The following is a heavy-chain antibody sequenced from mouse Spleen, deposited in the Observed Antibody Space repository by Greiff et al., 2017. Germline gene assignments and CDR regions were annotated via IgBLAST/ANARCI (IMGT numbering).Heavy chain of an antibody. J-gene: IGHJ1*01. D-gene: IGHD2-3*01. CDR1: GYTFTSYG. CDR2: IYPRSGNT. Sequence: VKLQQSGAELARPGASVKLSCKASGYTFTSYGISWVKQRTGQGLEWIGEIYPRSGNTYYNEKFKGKATLTADKSSSTAYMELRSLTSEDSAVYFCARNGYYPYWYFDVWGAGTTVTVSS. CDR3: ARNGYYPYWYFDV. V-gene: IGHV1-81*01.